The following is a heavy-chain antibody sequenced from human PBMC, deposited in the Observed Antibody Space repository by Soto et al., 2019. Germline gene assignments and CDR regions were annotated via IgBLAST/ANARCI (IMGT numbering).Heavy chain of an antibody. CDR2: IYYSGST. V-gene: IGHV4-30-4*01. Sequence: SETLSLTCTVSGGSISSGDYYWSWIRQPPGKGLEWIGYIYYSGSTYYNPSLKSRVTISVDTSKNQFSLKLSSVTAADTAVYYCARVRGQLWPRADYWGQGTLVTVSS. CDR3: ARVRGQLWPRADY. J-gene: IGHJ4*02. D-gene: IGHD5-18*01. CDR1: GGSISSGDYY.